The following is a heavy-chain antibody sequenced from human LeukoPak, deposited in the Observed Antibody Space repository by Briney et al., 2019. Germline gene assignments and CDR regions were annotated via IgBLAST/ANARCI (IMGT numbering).Heavy chain of an antibody. V-gene: IGHV4-59*08. CDR2: IYYSGST. J-gene: IGHJ5*02. CDR1: GDSISSYY. D-gene: IGHD2-15*01. Sequence: SETLSLTCSVSGDSISSYYWSWIRQPPGKGLEWIGYIYYSGSTNYNPSLQSRVTISVDTSKNQFSLKLSSVTAADTAVYYCARHGTGFAATCWFDPWGQGTLVTVSS. CDR3: ARHGTGFAATCWFDP.